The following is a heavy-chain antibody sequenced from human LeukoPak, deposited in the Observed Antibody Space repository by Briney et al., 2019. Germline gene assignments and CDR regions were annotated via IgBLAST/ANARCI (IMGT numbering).Heavy chain of an antibody. CDR3: ARFTPQGYGWGGYNRFDP. CDR1: GGSISSGSYY. D-gene: IGHD3-16*01. CDR2: IYYSGST. Sequence: SQTLSLTCTVSGGSISSGSYYWSWIRQPPGKGLERIGYIYYSGSTNYNPSLKSRVTISVDTSKNQFSLNLTSVTAADTAVYYCARFTPQGYGWGGYNRFDPWGQGTLVTVSS. V-gene: IGHV4-61*01. J-gene: IGHJ5*02.